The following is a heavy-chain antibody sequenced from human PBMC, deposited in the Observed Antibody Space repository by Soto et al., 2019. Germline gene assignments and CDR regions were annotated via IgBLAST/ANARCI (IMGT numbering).Heavy chain of an antibody. D-gene: IGHD3-3*01. Sequence: GWSLRLSIAAYGFTFSDYYMSWIRQAPGQGLEWVSYISSSGSTIYYADSVKGRFTISRDNAKNSLYLQMNSLRAEDTAVYYCESALLRIKILGDRDYARFDYCGQATLVTVSA. CDR1: GFTFSDYY. V-gene: IGHV3-11*01. CDR3: ESALLRIKILGDRDYARFDY. CDR2: ISSSGSTI. J-gene: IGHJ4*02.